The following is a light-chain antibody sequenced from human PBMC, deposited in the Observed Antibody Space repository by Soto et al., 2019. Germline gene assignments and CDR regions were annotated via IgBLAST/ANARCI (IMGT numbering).Light chain of an antibody. Sequence: DIQLTQSPSSLSASVGDIVTITCRASQSIASYLNWYQQKPGKAPNLLIYGSSTLQSGVPSRFRGSGSGTYFTPTNSGLQPDDLAIYYCQQSYSTLWTFGQGTKVEIK. CDR3: QQSYSTLWT. CDR2: GSS. CDR1: QSIASY. J-gene: IGKJ1*01. V-gene: IGKV1-39*01.